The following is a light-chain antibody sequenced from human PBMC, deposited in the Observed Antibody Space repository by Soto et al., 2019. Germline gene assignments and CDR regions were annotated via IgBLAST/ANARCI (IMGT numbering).Light chain of an antibody. J-gene: IGKJ1*01. CDR3: QPYGSSGT. CDR2: GAS. CDR1: QNVSHNY. V-gene: IGKV3-20*01. Sequence: EIVLTQSPGTLSLSPGERATLSCRASQNVSHNYLAWYQKKPGQAPRLLIYGASNRATGIPYRFSGSGAGPYLTLTNSRLEPDDLAVYYCQPYGSSGTFGQGTKVEIK.